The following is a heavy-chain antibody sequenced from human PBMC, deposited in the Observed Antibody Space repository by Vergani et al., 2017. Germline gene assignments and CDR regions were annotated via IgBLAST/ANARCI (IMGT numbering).Heavy chain of an antibody. CDR1: GFTFSSYS. V-gene: IGHV3-21*01. D-gene: IGHD3-10*01. CDR2: ISSSSSYI. Sequence: VQLVESGGGVVQPGGSLRLSCAASGFTFSSYSMNWVRQAPGKGLEWVSSISSSSSYIYYADSVKGRFTISRDNAKNSLYLQMNSLRAEETAVYYCARDGPLLLDYWGQGTLVTVSS. J-gene: IGHJ4*02. CDR3: ARDGPLLLDY.